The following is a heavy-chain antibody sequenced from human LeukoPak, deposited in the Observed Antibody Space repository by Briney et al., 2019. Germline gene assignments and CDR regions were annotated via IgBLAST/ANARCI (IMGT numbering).Heavy chain of an antibody. CDR2: IYYSGST. CDR1: GYSISSGYY. Sequence: SETLSLTCAVSGYSISSGYYWGWIRQPPGKGLEWIGSIYYSGSTYYNPSLKSRVTISVDTSKNQFSLKLSSVTAADTAVYYCARHYPLWFGNGCFDYWGQGTLVTVSS. D-gene: IGHD3-10*01. V-gene: IGHV4-38-2*01. CDR3: ARHYPLWFGNGCFDY. J-gene: IGHJ4*02.